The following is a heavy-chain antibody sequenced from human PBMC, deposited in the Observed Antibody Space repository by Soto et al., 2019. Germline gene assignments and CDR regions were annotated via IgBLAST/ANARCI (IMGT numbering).Heavy chain of an antibody. CDR1: GYSFTSYS. J-gene: IGHJ4*02. D-gene: IGHD6-13*01. Sequence: QVQLVQSGPEVKKPGASVKVSCKASGYSFTSYSVVWVRQAPGQGLEWMGWIASYNGHTNYAQKVQDRVTLTTDTSTRTTYMELRNLRSDDTAVYYCARRDSSSSYDFDYVGQGTLVTVSS. CDR3: ARRDSSSSYDFDY. CDR2: IASYNGHT. V-gene: IGHV1-18*04.